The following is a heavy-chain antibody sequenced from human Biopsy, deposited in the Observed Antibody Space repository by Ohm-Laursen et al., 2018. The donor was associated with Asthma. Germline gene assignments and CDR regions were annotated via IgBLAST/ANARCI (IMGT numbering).Heavy chain of an antibody. CDR2: INAGNGNT. Sequence: ASVKVSCKASGYTFISYAIHWVRQAPGQRLEWMGRINAGNGNTKYSQKFQGRVTISRDTSASTAYMDLSSLRSEDTAVYYCARTYYDFLTGQVNDAFALWGQGTMVTVSS. CDR3: ARTYYDFLTGQVNDAFAL. CDR1: GYTFISYA. D-gene: IGHD3-9*01. J-gene: IGHJ3*01. V-gene: IGHV1-3*01.